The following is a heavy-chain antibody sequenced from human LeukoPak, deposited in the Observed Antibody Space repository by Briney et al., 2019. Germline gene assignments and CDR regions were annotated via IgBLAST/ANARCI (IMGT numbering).Heavy chain of an antibody. CDR1: GYSISSGYY. CDR3: ARDRGRSVEMATIDDAEYFQH. Sequence: SETLSLTCIVSGYSISSGYYWGWIRQPPGKGLEWIGNIHHSGSTYYNPSLKSRVTISVDTSKNQLSLKLSSVTAADTAVYYCARDRGRSVEMATIDDAEYFQHWGQGTLVTVSS. J-gene: IGHJ1*01. CDR2: IHHSGST. V-gene: IGHV4-38-2*02. D-gene: IGHD5-24*01.